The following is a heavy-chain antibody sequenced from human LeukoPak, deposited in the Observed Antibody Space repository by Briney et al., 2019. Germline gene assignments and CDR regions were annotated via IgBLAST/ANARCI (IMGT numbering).Heavy chain of an antibody. CDR2: ITSSSSYI. D-gene: IGHD6-13*01. CDR1: GFIFTSHT. V-gene: IGHV3-21*04. CDR3: AKPLGPDSSSWYGNWFDP. Sequence: GGSLRLSCAASGFIFTSHTMNWVRQAPGKGLEWVASITSSSSYIYYADSVKGRFTISRDNAKNSLYLQMSSLRAEDTAVYYCAKPLGPDSSSWYGNWFDPWGQGTLVTVSS. J-gene: IGHJ5*02.